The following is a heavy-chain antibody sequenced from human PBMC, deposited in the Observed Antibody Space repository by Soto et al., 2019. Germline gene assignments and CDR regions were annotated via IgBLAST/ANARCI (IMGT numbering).Heavy chain of an antibody. V-gene: IGHV1-69*01. CDR2: IIPIFGTA. CDR3: ARVHSSIPGFDP. CDR1: GGTFSSYA. J-gene: IGHJ5*02. D-gene: IGHD6-13*01. Sequence: QVQMVQSGAEVKKPGSSVKVSCKASGGTFSSYAISWVRQAPGQGLEWMGGIIPIFGTANYAQKFQGRVTITADEATSTAYMELSSLRSEDTAVYYCARVHSSIPGFDPWGQGTLVTVSS.